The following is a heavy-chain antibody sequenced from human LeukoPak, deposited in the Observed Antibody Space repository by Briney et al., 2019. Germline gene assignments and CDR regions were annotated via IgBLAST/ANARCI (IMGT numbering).Heavy chain of an antibody. Sequence: GRSLRLSCAASGFTFSSYGMHWVRQAPGKGLEWVAVISYDGSNKYYADSVKGRFTISRDNSKNTLYLQIDSLRAEDTAVYYCAKDSRARYYDSSGYYPPDYWGQGTLVTVSS. V-gene: IGHV3-30*18. CDR1: GFTFSSYG. CDR3: AKDSRARYYDSSGYYPPDY. CDR2: ISYDGSNK. D-gene: IGHD3-22*01. J-gene: IGHJ4*02.